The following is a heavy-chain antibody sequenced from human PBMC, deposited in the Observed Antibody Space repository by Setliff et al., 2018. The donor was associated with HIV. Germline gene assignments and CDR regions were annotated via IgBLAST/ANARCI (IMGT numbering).Heavy chain of an antibody. V-gene: IGHV4-34*12. D-gene: IGHD6-19*01. CDR3: AREGQEEWLAPSMYNWFDP. J-gene: IGHJ5*02. CDR2: IIHSGST. Sequence: SETLSLTCAVYGGSLSGYYWNWIRQPPGKGLEWIGEIIHSGSTNYNPSLKSRVTISVDTSMNQFSLKLSSVTAADTAVYYCAREGQEEWLAPSMYNWFDPWGQGTLVTVSS. CDR1: GGSLSGYY.